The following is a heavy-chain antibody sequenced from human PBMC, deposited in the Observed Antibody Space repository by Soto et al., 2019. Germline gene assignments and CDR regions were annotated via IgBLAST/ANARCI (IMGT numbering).Heavy chain of an antibody. CDR1: GFTFSSYA. CDR2: ISGSGGST. Sequence: EVQLLESGGGLVQPGGSLRLSCAASGFTFSSYAMSWVRQAPGKGLEWVSAISGSGGSTYYADSVKGRFTISRDNSKNTLYLQMNSLRAEDTAVYYCAKDLSSKQRLVLDWYFDLWGRGTLVTVSS. CDR3: AKDLSSKQRLVLDWYFDL. D-gene: IGHD6-13*01. V-gene: IGHV3-23*01. J-gene: IGHJ2*01.